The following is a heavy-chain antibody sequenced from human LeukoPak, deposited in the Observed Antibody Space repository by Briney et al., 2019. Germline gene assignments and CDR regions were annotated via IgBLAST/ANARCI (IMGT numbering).Heavy chain of an antibody. D-gene: IGHD2-2*02. CDR3: ARGRGVVVPAAISDY. CDR1: GYTFTSYY. Sequence: ASVKVSCKASGYTFTSYYIHWLRKPPGQGVEGMGWSYPKSGATKYEHFQGRVTMTRDTSISTAYMELSRLRSDDTAVYYCARGRGVVVPAAISDYWGQGTLVTVSS. CDR2: SYPKSGAT. J-gene: IGHJ4*02. V-gene: IGHV1-2*02.